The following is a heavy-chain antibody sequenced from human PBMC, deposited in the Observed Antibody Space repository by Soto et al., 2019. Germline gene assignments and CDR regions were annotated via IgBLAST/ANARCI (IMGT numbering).Heavy chain of an antibody. Sequence: GASVKVSCKASGFTFTNSAVQWVRQARGQRLEWIGWIVVGSGNTNYAQKSQERVTITRDMSTSTAYMEVRSLRFDDTAVYYCARGGTPTDYWG. D-gene: IGHD3-16*01. CDR2: IVVGSGNT. V-gene: IGHV1-58*01. J-gene: IGHJ4*01. CDR1: GFTFTNSA. CDR3: ARGGTPTDY.